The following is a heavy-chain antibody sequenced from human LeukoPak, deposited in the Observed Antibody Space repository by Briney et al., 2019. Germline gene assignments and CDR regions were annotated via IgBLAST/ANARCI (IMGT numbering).Heavy chain of an antibody. Sequence: SEALSLTCGVSGTSFTSYYWSWIRQTPGKGLEWIGEVNHSGYTNMNPSLKSRVTISVDTSKNQFSLMMTSVTAADTAVYFCARMTTGHDYWGQGILVTVSS. J-gene: IGHJ4*02. CDR3: ARMTTGHDY. CDR2: VNHSGYT. D-gene: IGHD4-17*01. V-gene: IGHV4-34*01. CDR1: GTSFTSYY.